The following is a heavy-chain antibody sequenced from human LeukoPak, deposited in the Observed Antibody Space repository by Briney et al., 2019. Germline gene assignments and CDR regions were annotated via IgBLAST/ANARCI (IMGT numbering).Heavy chain of an antibody. CDR3: ARGYSSSWLGYFDY. CDR2: VSSDGSNK. D-gene: IGHD6-13*01. J-gene: IGHJ4*02. V-gene: IGHV3-30*03. Sequence: GGSLRLSCAASGFTFSSYSMNWVRQAPGKGLEWVAVVSSDGSNKYYADSVKGRFTISRDTSKNMVYLQMKSLGAEDTAVYYCARGYSSSWLGYFDYWGQGTLVTVSS. CDR1: GFTFSSYS.